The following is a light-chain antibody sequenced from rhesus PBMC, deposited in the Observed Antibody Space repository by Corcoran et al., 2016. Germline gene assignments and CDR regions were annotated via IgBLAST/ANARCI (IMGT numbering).Light chain of an antibody. CDR2: VAS. CDR3: QHSFGTPWT. CDR1: ENVNSY. J-gene: IGKJ1*01. V-gene: IGKV1-74*01. Sequence: DIQMTQSPSSLSASVGDRVTISCRASENVNSYLYWYQQKLGKAPKLLIYVASTLQSGVPSRFSGRGSGTDYTFTSSSLQPEDGATYCCQHSFGTPWTFGQGTKVEIK.